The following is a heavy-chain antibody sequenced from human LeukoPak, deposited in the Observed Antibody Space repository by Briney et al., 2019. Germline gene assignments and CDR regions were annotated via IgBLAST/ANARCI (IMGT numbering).Heavy chain of an antibody. CDR1: GGSISSTIYY. CDR2: VYYSGST. Sequence: SETLSLTCTVSGGSISSTIYYWGWIRQPPGKGLEWIGSVYYSGSTYYNPSLKSRVTISVDTSKNQFSLRLSAVTAADTAVYYCASNEETGHKSDYWGQGTLVTVSS. CDR3: ASNEETGHKSDY. J-gene: IGHJ4*02. V-gene: IGHV4-39*01. D-gene: IGHD1-14*01.